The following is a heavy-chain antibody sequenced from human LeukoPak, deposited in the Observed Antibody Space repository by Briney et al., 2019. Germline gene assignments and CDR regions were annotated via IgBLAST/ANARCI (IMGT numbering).Heavy chain of an antibody. CDR3: ARFMVRGVGLDH. Sequence: ASETLSLTCAVYGGSFSDYYWSWIRLPPGKGLEWIGEINHSGSTNYNPSLKSRVTISVDTSKNQFSLKLSSVTAADTAVYYCARFMVRGVGLDHWGQGTLVTVSS. V-gene: IGHV4-34*01. CDR1: GGSFSDYY. CDR2: INHSGST. J-gene: IGHJ4*02. D-gene: IGHD3-10*01.